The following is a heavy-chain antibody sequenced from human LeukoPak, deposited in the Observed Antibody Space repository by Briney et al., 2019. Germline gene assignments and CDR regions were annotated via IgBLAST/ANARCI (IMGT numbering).Heavy chain of an antibody. Sequence: PSETLSLTCAVYGGSFSGNYWSWIRQPPGKGLEWIGEINHSVSTNYNPSLKSRVTISVDTSKSQFSLNLSSVTAADTAVYYCARGLDSSSSVSLYYYYMDVWGKGTTVTVSS. D-gene: IGHD6-6*01. V-gene: IGHV4-34*01. CDR2: INHSVST. CDR3: ARGLDSSSSVSLYYYYMDV. J-gene: IGHJ6*03. CDR1: GGSFSGNY.